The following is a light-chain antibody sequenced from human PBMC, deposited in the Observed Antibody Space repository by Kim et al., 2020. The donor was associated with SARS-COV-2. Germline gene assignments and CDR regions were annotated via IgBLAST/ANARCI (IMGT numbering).Light chain of an antibody. CDR2: GAS. Sequence: SAARGDRVTITCRASQSINNNLNWYQQKPGKAPTLLIHGASNLQDGVPPRFSGSGSGTDFTLTISGLQPEDFATYHCQQSYPGLTFGGGTKVDIK. J-gene: IGKJ4*01. CDR1: QSINNN. CDR3: QQSYPGLT. V-gene: IGKV1-39*01.